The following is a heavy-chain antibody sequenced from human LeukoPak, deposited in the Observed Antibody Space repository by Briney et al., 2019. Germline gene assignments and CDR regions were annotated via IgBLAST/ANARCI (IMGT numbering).Heavy chain of an antibody. J-gene: IGHJ3*02. CDR1: GGSFSAYY. V-gene: IGHV4-34*01. D-gene: IGHD3-10*01. Sequence: SETLSLTCAVYGGSFSAYYWSWIRQPPGKGLEWIGEINHSGSTNYNPSLKSRVTISVDTSKNQFSLKLSSVTAADTAVYYCARGLGSGHDAFDIWGQGTMVTVSS. CDR2: INHSGST. CDR3: ARGLGSGHDAFDI.